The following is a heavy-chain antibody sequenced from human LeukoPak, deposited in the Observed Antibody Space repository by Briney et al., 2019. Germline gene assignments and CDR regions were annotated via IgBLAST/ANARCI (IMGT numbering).Heavy chain of an antibody. V-gene: IGHV3-7*04. CDR3: ARDGSGNRYYYYGMDV. Sequence: RGGSVRLSCAASGFTFSSYWMSWVRQAPGKGLEWVANIKEDVSEKYYVDSVKGRFTISRDNAKNSLYLQMNSLRAEDTAVYYCARDGSGNRYYYYGMDVWGEGTTVTLSS. CDR1: GFTFSSYW. J-gene: IGHJ6*04. D-gene: IGHD2-15*01. CDR2: IKEDVSEK.